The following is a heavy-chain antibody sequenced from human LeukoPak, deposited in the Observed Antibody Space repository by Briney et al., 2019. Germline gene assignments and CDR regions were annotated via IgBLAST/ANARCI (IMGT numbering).Heavy chain of an antibody. CDR3: ARAKYGGARDY. J-gene: IGHJ4*02. Sequence: GGSLRLSCAASGFTFSSYAMSWVRQAPGRGLDWVSSISGSGGSTFYADSVKGRFTISRDNSKNTLYLQMNSLRAEDTALYYCARAKYGGARDYWGRGTLVTVSS. V-gene: IGHV3-23*01. D-gene: IGHD3-16*01. CDR1: GFTFSSYA. CDR2: ISGSGGST.